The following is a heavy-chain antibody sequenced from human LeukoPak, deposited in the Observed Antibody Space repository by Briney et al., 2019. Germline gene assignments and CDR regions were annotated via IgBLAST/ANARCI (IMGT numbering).Heavy chain of an antibody. CDR2: INHSGST. V-gene: IGHV4-34*01. D-gene: IGHD7-27*01. CDR1: GGSFSGYY. CDR3: ARFSPRAMGNYLDF. J-gene: IGHJ4*02. Sequence: SETLSLTCAVYGGSFSGYYWSWIRQPPGRGLEWIGEINHSGSTNYNPSLKSRVTISVDTSKNQFSLKLSSVTAADTAVYYCARFSPRAMGNYLDFWGQGTLVTASS.